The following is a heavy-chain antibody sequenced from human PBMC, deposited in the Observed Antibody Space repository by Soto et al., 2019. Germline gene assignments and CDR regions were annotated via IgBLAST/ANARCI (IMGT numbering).Heavy chain of an antibody. CDR1: GFTFSSYA. J-gene: IGHJ3*02. Sequence: EVQLLESGGGLVQPGGSLRLYCAASGFTFSSYAMSWVRQAPGKGLEWVSAISGSGGSTYYADSVKGRFTISRDNSKNTLYLQMNSLRAEDTAVYYCVKDHGSTVLRFLEWLGALDILGQGTMVTVSS. CDR3: VKDHGSTVLRFLEWLGALDI. D-gene: IGHD3-3*01. V-gene: IGHV3-23*01. CDR2: ISGSGGST.